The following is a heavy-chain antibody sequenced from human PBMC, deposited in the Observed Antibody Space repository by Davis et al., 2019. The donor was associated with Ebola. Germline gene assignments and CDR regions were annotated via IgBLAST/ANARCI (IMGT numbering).Heavy chain of an antibody. Sequence: ASVKVSCKASGYTFTGYYMHWVRQAPGQGLEWMGWINPNSGGTNYAQKFQGRVTMTRDTSISTAYMELSRLRSDDTAVYYCASGSYYDDYYYGMDVWGQGTTVTVSS. CDR3: ASGSYYDDYYYGMDV. CDR1: GYTFTGYY. CDR2: INPNSGGT. D-gene: IGHD1-26*01. V-gene: IGHV1-2*02. J-gene: IGHJ6*02.